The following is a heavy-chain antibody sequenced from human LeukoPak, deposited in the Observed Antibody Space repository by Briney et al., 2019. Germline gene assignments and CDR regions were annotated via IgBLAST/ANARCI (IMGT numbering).Heavy chain of an antibody. V-gene: IGHV1-24*01. CDR3: ATGGVLLPVRGAYGY. J-gene: IGHJ4*02. D-gene: IGHD3-10*01. CDR2: FGPEDGET. Sequence: ASVKVSCKVSGYTLTELSMHWVRQAPGKGLEWMGGFGPEDGETIYAQKFQGRVTMTEDTSTDTAYMELSSLRSEDTAVYYCATGGVLLPVRGAYGYWGQGTLVTVSS. CDR1: GYTLTELS.